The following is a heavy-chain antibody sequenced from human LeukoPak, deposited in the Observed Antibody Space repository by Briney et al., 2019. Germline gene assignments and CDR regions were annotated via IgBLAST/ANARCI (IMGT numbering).Heavy chain of an antibody. Sequence: ASVKVSRKASGYTFTGYYMHWVRQAPAQGLEWMGWINPNSGGTNYAQKFQGRVTMTRDTSISTAYMELSRLRSDDTAVYYCARDKTGYCSSTSCYETYYYYYGMDVWGQGTTVTVSS. CDR1: GYTFTGYY. D-gene: IGHD2-2*01. J-gene: IGHJ6*02. CDR2: INPNSGGT. CDR3: ARDKTGYCSSTSCYETYYYYYGMDV. V-gene: IGHV1-2*02.